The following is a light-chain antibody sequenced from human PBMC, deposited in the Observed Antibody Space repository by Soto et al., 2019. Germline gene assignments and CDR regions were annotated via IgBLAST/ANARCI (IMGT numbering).Light chain of an antibody. CDR3: QAWDSSTDVV. J-gene: IGLJ2*01. Sequence: SSELTQPPSVSVSPGQTASITCSGDKLGDKYACWYQQKPGQSPVLVIYKDSKRPSGIPERFSGSNSGNTATLTISGTQAMDEADYYCQAWDSSTDVVFGGGTKLTVL. CDR2: KDS. CDR1: KLGDKY. V-gene: IGLV3-1*01.